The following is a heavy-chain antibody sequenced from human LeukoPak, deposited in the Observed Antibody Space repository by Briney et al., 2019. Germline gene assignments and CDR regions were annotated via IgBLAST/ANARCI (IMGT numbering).Heavy chain of an antibody. V-gene: IGHV4-4*07. Sequence: PSETLSLTCTVSGGSISSYYWSWIRQPAGKGLEWIGRIYTSGSTNYNPSLKSRVTMSVDTSKNQFSLKLSSVTAADTAVYYCARPRGPPNYPDWYFDLWGRGTLVTVSS. CDR3: ARPRGPPNYPDWYFDL. J-gene: IGHJ2*01. D-gene: IGHD5-24*01. CDR1: GGSISSYY. CDR2: IYTSGST.